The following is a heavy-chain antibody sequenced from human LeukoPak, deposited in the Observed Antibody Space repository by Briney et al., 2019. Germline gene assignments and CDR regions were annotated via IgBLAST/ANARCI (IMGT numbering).Heavy chain of an antibody. CDR3: AKDDGSGSYSSEYYYYGMDV. D-gene: IGHD3-10*01. CDR2: ISGDGGST. V-gene: IGHV3-43*02. J-gene: IGHJ6*02. CDR1: GFTFDDYA. Sequence: GGSLRLSCAASGFTFDDYAMHWVRQAPGEGLEWVSLISGDGGSTYYADSVKGRFTISRDNSKNSLYLQMNSLRTEDTALYYCAKDDGSGSYSSEYYYYGMDVWGQGTTVTVSS.